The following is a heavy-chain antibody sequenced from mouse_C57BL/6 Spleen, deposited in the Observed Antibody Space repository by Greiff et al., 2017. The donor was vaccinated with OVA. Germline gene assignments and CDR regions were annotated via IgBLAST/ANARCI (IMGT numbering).Heavy chain of an antibody. CDR2: ISRGGDYI. J-gene: IGHJ4*01. V-gene: IGHV5-9-1*02. CDR1: GFTFSSYA. Sequence: EVKLVESGEGLVKPGGSLKLSCAASGFTFSSYAMSWVRQTPEKRLEWVAYISRGGDYIYYADTVKGRFTISRDNARNTLYLQMSSLKSEDTAMDYCTRDLLLRSQPYAMDYWGQGTSVTVSS. CDR3: TRDLLLRSQPYAMDY. D-gene: IGHD1-1*01.